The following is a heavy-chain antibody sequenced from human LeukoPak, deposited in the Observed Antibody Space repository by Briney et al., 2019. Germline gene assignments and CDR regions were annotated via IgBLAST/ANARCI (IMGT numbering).Heavy chain of an antibody. D-gene: IGHD6-13*01. Sequence: GGSLRLFCAASGFTFDDYAMHWVRQAPGKGLEWVSGISWNSGSTGYADSVKGRFTISRDNAKNSLYLQMNSLRAEDTALYYCAKDSGAAAGISPSLPDYWGQGTLVTVSS. CDR3: AKDSGAAAGISPSLPDY. J-gene: IGHJ4*02. V-gene: IGHV3-9*01. CDR1: GFTFDDYA. CDR2: ISWNSGST.